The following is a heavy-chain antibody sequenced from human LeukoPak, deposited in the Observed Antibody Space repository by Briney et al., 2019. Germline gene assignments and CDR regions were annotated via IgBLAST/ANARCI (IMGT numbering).Heavy chain of an antibody. CDR2: IYSGGST. D-gene: IGHD6-6*01. Sequence: GGSLRLSCAVSGFTFSGTYMSWVRQAPGKGLEWVSVIYSGGSTYYADSVRGRFTISRDNSKNTLYLQMNSLRAEDTAVYYCAREAGYGSSSQYFDYWGQGTLVTVSS. J-gene: IGHJ4*02. V-gene: IGHV3-66*01. CDR3: AREAGYGSSSQYFDY. CDR1: GFTFSGTY.